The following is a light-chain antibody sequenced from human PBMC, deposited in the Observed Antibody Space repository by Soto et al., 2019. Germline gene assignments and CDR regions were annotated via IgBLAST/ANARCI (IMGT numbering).Light chain of an antibody. V-gene: IGKV3-15*01. J-gene: IGKJ4*01. CDR3: QPYNNGPLT. Sequence: EVVMTQSPATLPVSPGERVTLSCSASQGIGDTLACDHHKPGQTPRLLVYDTSTTATGVPARFSGSRSGPEFTPTTNSLQSEDFAIYYCQPYNNGPLTVGGGAKVDIK. CDR2: DTS. CDR1: QGIGDT.